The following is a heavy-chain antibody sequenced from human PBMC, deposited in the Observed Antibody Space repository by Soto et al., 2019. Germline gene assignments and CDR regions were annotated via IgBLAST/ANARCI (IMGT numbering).Heavy chain of an antibody. CDR3: ARVNGPYYYDSSGYRYFDY. J-gene: IGHJ4*02. CDR1: GGSISSGGYY. D-gene: IGHD3-22*01. Sequence: LSLTCTVSGGSISSGGYYWSWIRQHPGKGLEWIGYIFYSGSTYYNPSLKSRLTILLDTSKNQFSLKLTSVTAADTAVYYCARVNGPYYYDSSGYRYFDYWGQGTLVTVSS. CDR2: IFYSGST. V-gene: IGHV4-31*03.